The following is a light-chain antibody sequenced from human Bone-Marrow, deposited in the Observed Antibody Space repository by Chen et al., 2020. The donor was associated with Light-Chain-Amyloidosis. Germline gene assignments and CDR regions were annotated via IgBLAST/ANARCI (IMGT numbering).Light chain of an antibody. CDR3: SSFTSSSSYV. CDR1: SGDVGTYNY. CDR2: AVS. J-gene: IGLJ1*01. V-gene: IGLV2-14*01. Sequence: QSALTQPAPVSGSPGQSITISCTGTSGDVGTYNYVSWYQQHPGKAPKVMIYAVSNRPSGFSNRFSGSKAGITASLTISGLQAEDEADYYCSSFTSSSSYVFGPGTKVTVL.